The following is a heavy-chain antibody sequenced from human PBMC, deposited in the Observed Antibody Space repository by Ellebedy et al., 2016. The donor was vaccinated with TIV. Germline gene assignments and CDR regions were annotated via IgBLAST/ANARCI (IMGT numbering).Heavy chain of an antibody. CDR3: AKGRGGGSDSSAPRYYFDY. J-gene: IGHJ4*02. CDR2: ISSTGSRT. CDR1: GFTFSSYA. V-gene: IGHV3-23*01. Sequence: GESLKISCAASGFTFSSYAMSWVRQAPGKGLEWVSTISSTGSRTYYADSVEGRFIISRDNSKKTLYLQMNSLRAEDTALYYCAKGRGGGSDSSAPRYYFDYWGLGTLVTASS. D-gene: IGHD3-22*01.